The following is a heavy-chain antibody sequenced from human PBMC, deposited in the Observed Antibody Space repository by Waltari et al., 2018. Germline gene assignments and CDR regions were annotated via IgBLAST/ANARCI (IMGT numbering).Heavy chain of an antibody. V-gene: IGHV3-48*03. D-gene: IGHD6-13*01. Sequence: EVQLVESGGGLVQPGGSLRLSCAASGFTFSSYEMNWVRQAPGKGLGWVSYISSSGSTRYDADSVKGRFTISRDNAKNSLYLQMNSLRAEDTAVYYCARDRASSSWYREGHYWGQGTLVTVSS. J-gene: IGHJ4*02. CDR2: ISSSGSTR. CDR3: ARDRASSSWYREGHY. CDR1: GFTFSSYE.